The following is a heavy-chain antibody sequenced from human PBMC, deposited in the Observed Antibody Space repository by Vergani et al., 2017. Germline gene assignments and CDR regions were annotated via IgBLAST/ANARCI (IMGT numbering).Heavy chain of an antibody. CDR3: ARGIFKYYYGSGTWFDP. CDR1: GGSFSGYY. Sequence: QVQLQQWGAGLLKPSETLSLTCAVYGGSFSGYYWSWIRQPPGKGLEWIGEINHSGSTNYNPSLKSRVTISVDTSKNQLALKLSSVTAAETAVYYCARGIFKYYYGSGTWFDPWGQGTLVTVSS. V-gene: IGHV4-34*01. CDR2: INHSGST. D-gene: IGHD3-10*01. J-gene: IGHJ5*02.